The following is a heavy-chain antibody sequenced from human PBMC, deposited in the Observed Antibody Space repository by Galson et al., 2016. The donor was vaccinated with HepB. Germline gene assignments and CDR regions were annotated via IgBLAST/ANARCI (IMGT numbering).Heavy chain of an antibody. V-gene: IGHV4-59*01. Sequence: ETLSLTCSVSDGSFIGYYWNWIRQSPGRRLEWIGFNYYSGSSSGTTNYNPALRGRVTISVDTSTSQFSLELRSLTTADTAVYYCARSHPLGFRDAYYFFDHWGQGSLVTVSS. CDR2: NYYSGSSSGTT. D-gene: IGHD5-24*01. CDR1: DGSFIGYY. J-gene: IGHJ4*02. CDR3: ARSHPLGFRDAYYFFDH.